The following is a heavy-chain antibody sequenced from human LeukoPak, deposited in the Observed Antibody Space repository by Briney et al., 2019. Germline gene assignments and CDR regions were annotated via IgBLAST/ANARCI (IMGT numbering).Heavy chain of an antibody. CDR3: AREYVGGYDY. CDR1: GYTCSNYY. CDR2: INPSGGTT. Sequence: ASVKVSCKASGYTCSNYYIHWVRQAPGQGLEWMAIINPSGGTTSYAQKFQGRVAMTRDTSTSTVYMELRSLRSDDTAVYYCAREYVGGYDYWGQGTLITVSS. V-gene: IGHV1-46*01. D-gene: IGHD4-23*01. J-gene: IGHJ4*02.